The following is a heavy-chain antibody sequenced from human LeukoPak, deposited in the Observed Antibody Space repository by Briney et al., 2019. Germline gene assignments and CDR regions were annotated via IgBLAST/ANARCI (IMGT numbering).Heavy chain of an antibody. J-gene: IGHJ4*02. D-gene: IGHD6-19*01. CDR1: GGSISSYY. CDR2: IYTSGST. V-gene: IGHV4-4*07. CDR3: ARRGSGWSFDY. Sequence: SETLSLTCTVSGGSISSYYWSWIRQPPGKGLEWIGRIYTSGSTNYNPSLKSRVTISVDKSKNQFSLKLNSVTAADTAVYYCARRGSGWSFDYWGQGTLVTVSS.